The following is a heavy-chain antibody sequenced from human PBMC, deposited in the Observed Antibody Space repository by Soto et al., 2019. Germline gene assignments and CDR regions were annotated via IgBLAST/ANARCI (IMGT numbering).Heavy chain of an antibody. V-gene: IGHV5-51*01. Sequence: GESLKISCQGTGYSFTTYWIGWVRQMPGNGLEWMGIIYPGDSDTRYTPSFRGQVTISADKSISTAYLQWSSLKASDSAMYYCVRHGVEYSSPTDWAQGTLVPVSS. CDR2: IYPGDSDT. CDR1: GYSFTTYW. J-gene: IGHJ4*02. CDR3: VRHGVEYSSPTD. D-gene: IGHD6-13*01.